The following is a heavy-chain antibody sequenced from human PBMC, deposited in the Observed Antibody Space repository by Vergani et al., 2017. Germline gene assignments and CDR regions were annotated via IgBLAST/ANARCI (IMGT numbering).Heavy chain of an antibody. D-gene: IGHD6-13*01. CDR2: INPNSGGT. J-gene: IGHJ2*01. CDR1: GYTFTGYY. V-gene: IGHV1-2*02. Sequence: QVQLVQSGAEVKKPGASVKVSCKASGYTFTGYYMHWVRQAPGQGLEWMGWINPNSGGTNYAQKFQGRVTMTRDTSISTAYMELSRLRSDDTAVYYCVKDIAASGNYWYFDLWGRGTLVTVSS. CDR3: VKDIAASGNYWYFDL.